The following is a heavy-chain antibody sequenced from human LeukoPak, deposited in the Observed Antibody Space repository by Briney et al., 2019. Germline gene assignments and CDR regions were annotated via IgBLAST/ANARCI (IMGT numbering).Heavy chain of an antibody. J-gene: IGHJ6*02. CDR2: INSDGTTT. CDR3: ARGNYYGMDV. V-gene: IGHV3-74*01. Sequence: GGSLRLSCAASGFTFSSYWMHWVRQAPGKGLLWVSRINSDGTTTYYADSVKGRFTISRDNAKNTLYLQVNSLRAEDTAGYYCARGNYYGMDVWGQGTTVTVSS. CDR1: GFTFSSYW.